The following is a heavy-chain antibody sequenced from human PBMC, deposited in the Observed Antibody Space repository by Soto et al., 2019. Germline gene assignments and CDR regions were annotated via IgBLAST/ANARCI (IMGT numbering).Heavy chain of an antibody. V-gene: IGHV1-69*13. CDR2: IIPIFGTA. Sequence: SVKVSCKASGVTFSSYAISWVRQAPGQGLEWMGGIIPIFGTANYAQKFQGRVTITADESTSTAYMELSSLRSEDTAVYYCARVIPLSVYDSSGLFDYWGQGTLVNVSS. CDR3: ARVIPLSVYDSSGLFDY. D-gene: IGHD3-22*01. CDR1: GVTFSSYA. J-gene: IGHJ4*02.